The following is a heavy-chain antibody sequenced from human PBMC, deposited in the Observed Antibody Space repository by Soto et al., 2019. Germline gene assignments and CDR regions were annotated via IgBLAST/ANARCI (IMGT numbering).Heavy chain of an antibody. V-gene: IGHV3-23*01. D-gene: IGHD6-19*01. J-gene: IGHJ4*02. CDR2: ITGSGGST. CDR3: AKSPPVAAIMVDY. CDR1: GFTFSPSA. Sequence: PGGSLRLSCAASGFTFSPSAMSWVRQAPGKGLQWVSAITGSGGSTYYADSVKGRFTISRDNSKNTLYLQMNSLRADDTAVYYCAKSPPVAAIMVDYWGQGTQVTVSS.